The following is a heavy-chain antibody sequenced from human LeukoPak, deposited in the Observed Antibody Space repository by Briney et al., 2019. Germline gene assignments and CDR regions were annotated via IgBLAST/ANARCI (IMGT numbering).Heavy chain of an antibody. J-gene: IGHJ4*02. CDR2: ISSSSSYI. D-gene: IGHD3-22*01. CDR3: ARGDYYDFYFDY. Sequence: GGSLRLSCAASGFTFSSYWMHWVRQAPGKGLEWVSSISSSSSYIYYADSVKGRFTISRDNAKNSLYLQMNSLRAEDTAVYYCARGDYYDFYFDYWGQGTLVTVSS. V-gene: IGHV3-21*01. CDR1: GFTFSSYW.